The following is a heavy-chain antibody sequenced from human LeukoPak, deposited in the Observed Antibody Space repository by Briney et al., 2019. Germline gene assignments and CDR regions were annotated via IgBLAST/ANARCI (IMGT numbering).Heavy chain of an antibody. V-gene: IGHV1-18*01. D-gene: IGHD2-2*01. Sequence: RASVKVSCTASGYTFTSYGISWVRQAPGQGLEWMGWISAYNGNTNYAQKLQGRVTMTTDTSTSTAYMELRSLRSDDTAVYYCARRVVPAAKEDWFDPWGQGTLVTVSS. CDR3: ARRVVPAAKEDWFDP. CDR2: ISAYNGNT. CDR1: GYTFTSYG. J-gene: IGHJ5*02.